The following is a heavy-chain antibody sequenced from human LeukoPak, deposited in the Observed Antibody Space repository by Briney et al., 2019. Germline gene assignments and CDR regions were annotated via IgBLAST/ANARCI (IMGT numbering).Heavy chain of an antibody. V-gene: IGHV3-13*04. D-gene: IGHD3-9*01. Sequence: QPGGSLRLSCAASGFTFSSYDMHWVRQATGKGLEWVSAIGIAGDTYYSGSVKGRFTISRENAKNFLYLQMNSLRAGDTAVYYCGRGNILTGYDCWGQGTLVTVSS. CDR3: GRGNILTGYDC. J-gene: IGHJ4*02. CDR2: IGIAGDT. CDR1: GFTFSSYD.